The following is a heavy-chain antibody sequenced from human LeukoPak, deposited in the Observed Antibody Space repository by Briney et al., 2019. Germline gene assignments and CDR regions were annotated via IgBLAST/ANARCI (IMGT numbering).Heavy chain of an antibody. J-gene: IGHJ4*02. D-gene: IGHD5-12*01. V-gene: IGHV3-30*03. CDR1: GVTFSSYG. Sequence: GGSLRLPCAASGVTFSSYGMHWVRQAPGKGLEWVALISSDGNDKLYGDSVKGRFTISRDDSKSTLYLQMNSLRAEDTAVYYCTTKVIRGNSGDDYDDWGQGTLVTVSS. CDR3: TTKVIRGNSGDDYDD. CDR2: ISSDGNDK.